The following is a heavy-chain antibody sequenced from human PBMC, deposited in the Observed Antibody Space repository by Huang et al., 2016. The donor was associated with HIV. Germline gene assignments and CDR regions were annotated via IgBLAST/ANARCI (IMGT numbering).Heavy chain of an antibody. D-gene: IGHD2-15*01. CDR3: AREVVSATGYYYYGMDV. CDR2: ITPKSGGT. Sequence: QVQLVQSGAEVKKPGASVKVSCKASGYTFTGYYMHWVRQAPGQGLGWMGWITPKSGGTNYAQKFQGRVTMTRDTSISTAYMELSRLRSDDTAVYYCAREVVSATGYYYYGMDVWGQGTTVTVSS. CDR1: GYTFTGYY. J-gene: IGHJ6*02. V-gene: IGHV1-2*02.